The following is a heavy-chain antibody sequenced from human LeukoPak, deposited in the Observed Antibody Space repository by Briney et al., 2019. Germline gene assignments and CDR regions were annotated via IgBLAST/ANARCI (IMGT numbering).Heavy chain of an antibody. Sequence: SGGSLRLSCAASGFSSSTYVMHWVRQAPGKGLEWVAVLSYDGSEKYYADSVKGRFTISRDNSKNTLYLQLNSLRPEDTAVYYCARALSYSSGWHADYWGQGALVTVSS. J-gene: IGHJ4*02. CDR3: ARALSYSSGWHADY. D-gene: IGHD6-19*01. CDR2: LSYDGSEK. V-gene: IGHV3-30*04. CDR1: GFSSSTYV.